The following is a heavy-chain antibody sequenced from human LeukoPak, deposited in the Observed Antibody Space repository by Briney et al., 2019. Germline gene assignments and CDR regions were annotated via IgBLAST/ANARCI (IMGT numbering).Heavy chain of an antibody. D-gene: IGHD3-3*01. CDR1: GGSISSSIYY. J-gene: IGHJ3*02. Sequence: PSETLSLTCTVSGGSISSSIYYWGWIRQPPGKGLEWIGSIYYSGSTYYNPSLKSRVTISVDTSKNQFSLKLSSVTAADTAVYYCARASTISDAFDIWGQGTMVTVSS. CDR2: IYYSGST. V-gene: IGHV4-39*01. CDR3: ARASTISDAFDI.